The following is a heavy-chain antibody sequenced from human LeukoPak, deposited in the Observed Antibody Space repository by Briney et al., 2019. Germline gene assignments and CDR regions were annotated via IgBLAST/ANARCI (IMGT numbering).Heavy chain of an antibody. CDR1: GFTFSSYG. D-gene: IGHD6-13*01. CDR2: IRYDGSNK. V-gene: IGHV3-30*02. J-gene: IGHJ4*02. CDR3: AKDRIASAGHTYFDY. Sequence: GGSLRLSCAASGFTFSSYGMHWVRQAPGKGPEWVAFIRYDGSNKYYADSVKGRFTISRDNSKNTLYLQMNSLRAEDTAVYYCAKDRIASAGHTYFDYWGQGTLVTVSS.